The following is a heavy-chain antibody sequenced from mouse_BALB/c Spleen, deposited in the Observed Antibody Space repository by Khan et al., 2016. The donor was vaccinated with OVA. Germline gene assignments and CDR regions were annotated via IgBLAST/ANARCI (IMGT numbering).Heavy chain of an antibody. V-gene: IGHV1-5*01. CDR1: GYSFTSYW. J-gene: IGHJ2*01. Sequence: VQLKQSGTVLARPGASVKMSCKASGYSFTSYWMHWVKQRPGQGLEWIGAIYPGNSDTRYNQKFKGKAKLTAVTSASTAYMELSSLTNEDSAVYYCTRSYESYYFDYWGQGTTLTVSS. CDR2: IYPGNSDT. CDR3: TRSYESYYFDY. D-gene: IGHD2-3*01.